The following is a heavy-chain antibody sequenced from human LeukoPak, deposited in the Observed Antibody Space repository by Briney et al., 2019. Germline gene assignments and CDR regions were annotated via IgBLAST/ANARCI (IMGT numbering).Heavy chain of an antibody. D-gene: IGHD2-2*02. J-gene: IGHJ4*02. V-gene: IGHV5-51*01. CDR3: AGTMGLGYCSSTSCYRFPYYFDY. CDR1: GYSFTSYW. Sequence: GESLKISCKGSGYSFTSYWIGWVRQMPGKGLEWMGISYPGDSDTRYSPSFQGQVTISADKSISTAYLQWSSLKASDNAMYYCAGTMGLGYCSSTSCYRFPYYFDYWGQGTLVTVSS. CDR2: SYPGDSDT.